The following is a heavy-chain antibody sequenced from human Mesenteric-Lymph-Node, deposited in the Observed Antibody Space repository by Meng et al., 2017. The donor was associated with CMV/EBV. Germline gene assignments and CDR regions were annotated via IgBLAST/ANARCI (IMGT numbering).Heavy chain of an antibody. D-gene: IGHD6-13*01. J-gene: IGHJ5*02. Sequence: GESLKISCAASGFTFSGSAMHWVRQASGKGLEWVGRIRSKANSYATAYAASMKGRFTISRDDSKNTAYLQMNSLKTEDTAVYYCTSHVAAAGTKWFDPWGQGTLVTVSS. CDR2: IRSKANSYAT. V-gene: IGHV3-73*01. CDR3: TSHVAAAGTKWFDP. CDR1: GFTFSGSA.